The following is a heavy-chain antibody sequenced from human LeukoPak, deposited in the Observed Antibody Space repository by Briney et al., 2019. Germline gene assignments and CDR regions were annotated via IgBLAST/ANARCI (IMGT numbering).Heavy chain of an antibody. CDR1: GGSISSYY. V-gene: IGHV4-39*01. D-gene: IGHD3-10*01. CDR3: ARRVVYGSGTVRGFDP. CDR2: IYYSGST. Sequence: SETLSPTCTVSGGSISSYYWGWIRQPPGKGLEWIGSIYYSGSTYYNPSLKSRVTISVDTSKNQFSLKLSSVTAADTAVYYCARRVVYGSGTVRGFDPWGQGTLVTVSS. J-gene: IGHJ5*02.